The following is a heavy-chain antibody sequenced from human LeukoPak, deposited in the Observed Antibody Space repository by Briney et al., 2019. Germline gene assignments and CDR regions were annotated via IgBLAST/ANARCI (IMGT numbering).Heavy chain of an antibody. CDR1: GFTFSSYW. Sequence: GGSLRLSCAASGFTFSSYWMSWVRKSLGKGLERVANIKQDGSEKYYVDSVKGRFTISRDNAKNSLYLQMNSLRAEDTAVYYCARDPFHYDYVWGSYKAFDIWGQGTMVTVSS. CDR3: ARDPFHYDYVWGSYKAFDI. J-gene: IGHJ3*02. CDR2: IKQDGSEK. D-gene: IGHD3-16*01. V-gene: IGHV3-7*01.